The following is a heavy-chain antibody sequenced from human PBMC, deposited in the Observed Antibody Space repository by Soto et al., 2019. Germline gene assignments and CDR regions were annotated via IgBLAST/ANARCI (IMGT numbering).Heavy chain of an antibody. CDR3: AQAGDYDLLTFDH. V-gene: IGHV2-5*02. CDR2: IYWDDDK. CDR1: GFSLSTYHMG. J-gene: IGHJ4*02. D-gene: IGHD4-17*01. Sequence: QITLKESGPTLVRPAQTLTLTCDFSGFSLSTYHMGVAWIRQPPGKALEWLALIYWDDDKRYSPSLKDRLAISKATSSNHVVLTITNIDPGDSATYFCAQAGDYDLLTFDHWGPGTLVTVSS.